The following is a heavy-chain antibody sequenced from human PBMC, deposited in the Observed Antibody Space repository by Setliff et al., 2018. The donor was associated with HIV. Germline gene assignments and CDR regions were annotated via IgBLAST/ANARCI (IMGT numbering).Heavy chain of an antibody. CDR1: GGPINRGTYS. D-gene: IGHD6-13*01. V-gene: IGHV4-61*09. Sequence: SETLSLTCSVSGGPINRGTYSWSWIRQPAGKGLEWIVHIYTSGSTKYNPSLKIRVTISLDTSKNQFSLKLSSVTAADTAVYYCAKDNEGSSWYFRDYYYYYMDVWGKGTTVTVSS. CDR3: AKDNEGSSWYFRDYYYYYMDV. CDR2: IYTSGST. J-gene: IGHJ6*03.